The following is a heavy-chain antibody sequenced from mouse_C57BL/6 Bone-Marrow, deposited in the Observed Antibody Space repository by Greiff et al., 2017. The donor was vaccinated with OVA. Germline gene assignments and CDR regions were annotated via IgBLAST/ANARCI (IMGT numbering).Heavy chain of an antibody. D-gene: IGHD2-3*01. J-gene: IGHJ2*01. CDR1: GFTFSDFY. Sequence: EVKLVESGGGLVQSGRSLRLSCATSGFTFSDFYMEWVRQAPGKGLEWIAASRNKANDYTTEYSASVKGRFIVSRDTSQSILYLQMNALRAEDTAIYYCARDGDDGYYDYWGQGTTLTVSS. V-gene: IGHV7-1*01. CDR3: ARDGDDGYYDY. CDR2: SRNKANDYTT.